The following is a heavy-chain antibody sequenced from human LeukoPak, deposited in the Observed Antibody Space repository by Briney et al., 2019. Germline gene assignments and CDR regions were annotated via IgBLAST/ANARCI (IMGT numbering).Heavy chain of an antibody. CDR1: GGSFSGYY. J-gene: IGHJ6*02. CDR2: INHSGST. Sequence: SETLSLTCAVYGGSFSGYYWSWIRQPPGKGLEWIGEINHSGSTNYNPSLKSRVTISVDTSKTQFSLKLSSVTAADTAVYYCARGGYYYGMDVWGQGTTVTVSS. V-gene: IGHV4-34*01. CDR3: ARGGYYYGMDV.